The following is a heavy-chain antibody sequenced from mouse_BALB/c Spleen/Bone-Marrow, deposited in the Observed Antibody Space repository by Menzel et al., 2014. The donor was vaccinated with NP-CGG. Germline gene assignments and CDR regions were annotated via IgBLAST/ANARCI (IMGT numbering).Heavy chain of an antibody. V-gene: IGHV4-2*02. CDR1: GFDFSRYW. CDR2: INPGSSTI. J-gene: IGHJ2*01. Sequence: EVKLMESGGGLVQPGGSLILSCAASGFDFSRYWMSWARQAPGKGQEWIGEINPGSSTINYTPSLKDKFIISRDNAKKTLYLQINKVRSEDTALYYCAGLGYYGYFAYWGQGTTLTVSS. CDR3: AGLGYYGYFAY. D-gene: IGHD1-1*01.